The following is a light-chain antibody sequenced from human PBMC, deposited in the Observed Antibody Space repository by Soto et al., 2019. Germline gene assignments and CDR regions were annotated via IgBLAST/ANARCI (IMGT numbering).Light chain of an antibody. CDR2: QAS. V-gene: IGKV1-5*03. CDR3: HQYNSYLLT. Sequence: DIQLTQSPSTLSASVGDRVTITCRASQSISTWLAWYQQRPGKAPKLLIYQASSLQSGVPSRFSGSGSGTEFTLTISSLQSDDFATYYCHQYNSYLLTFGQGTKVEIK. J-gene: IGKJ1*01. CDR1: QSISTW.